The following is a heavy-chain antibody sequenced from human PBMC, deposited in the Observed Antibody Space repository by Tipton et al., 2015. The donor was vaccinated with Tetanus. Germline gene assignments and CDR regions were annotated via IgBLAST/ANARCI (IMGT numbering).Heavy chain of an antibody. CDR2: INPSGMST. CDR1: GFTFTSYY. CDR3: AAAGFSAFDY. V-gene: IGHV1-46*01. Sequence: QLVQSGAEVKKPGASVKVSCKASGFTFTSYYMHWVRQAPGQGLEWMGLINPSGMSTSYAQKFQGRVTMTRDTSTSSVYMELSSLRSEDTAMYYCAAAGFSAFDYWGQGTLVTVSS. J-gene: IGHJ4*02. D-gene: IGHD6-25*01.